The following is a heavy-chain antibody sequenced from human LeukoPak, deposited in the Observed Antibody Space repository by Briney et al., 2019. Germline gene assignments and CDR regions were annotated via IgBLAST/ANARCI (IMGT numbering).Heavy chain of an antibody. CDR2: IYYSGIT. V-gene: IGHV4-31*03. CDR1: GGSISSGGYY. D-gene: IGHD6-13*01. J-gene: IGHJ4*02. CDR3: AREVAAAVYYFDY. Sequence: SQTLSLTCTVSGGSISSGGYYWSWIRQPPGKGLEWIGYIYYSGITSYNPSLKSRLTISVDTSKNHFSLKMTSVTAADTAVYYCAREVAAAVYYFDYWGQGTLVTVSS.